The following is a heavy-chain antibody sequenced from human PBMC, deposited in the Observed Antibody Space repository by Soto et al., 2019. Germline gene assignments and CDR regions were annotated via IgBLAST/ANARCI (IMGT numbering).Heavy chain of an antibody. CDR2: NSAYTGDT. Sequence: QVHLVQSGAEVKKPGASMKVSCKASGYIFSSYAVTWVRQAPGQGLEWMGWNSAYTGDTNYTQNLQDRVTMTTDTSTNTAYMELRDLRYDDTAVYYCARLGTVRTYFDYWGQGTLITVSS. V-gene: IGHV1-18*01. D-gene: IGHD4-17*01. J-gene: IGHJ4*02. CDR1: GYIFSSYA. CDR3: ARLGTVRTYFDY.